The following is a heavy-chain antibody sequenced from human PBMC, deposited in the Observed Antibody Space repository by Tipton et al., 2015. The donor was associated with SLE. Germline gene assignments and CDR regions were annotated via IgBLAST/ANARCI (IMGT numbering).Heavy chain of an antibody. CDR3: ARRWKWEHDAFDI. Sequence: TLSLTCTVSGGSVSSGSYYWSWIRQPPGKGLEWIGYIYYSGSTNYNPSLKSRVTISVDTSKNQFSLKLSSVTAADTAVYYCARRWKWEHDAFDIWGQGTMVTVSS. V-gene: IGHV4-61*01. CDR1: GGSVSSGSYY. D-gene: IGHD1-26*01. CDR2: IYYSGST. J-gene: IGHJ3*02.